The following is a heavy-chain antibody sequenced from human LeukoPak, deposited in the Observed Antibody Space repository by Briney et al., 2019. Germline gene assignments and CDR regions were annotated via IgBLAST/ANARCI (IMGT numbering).Heavy chain of an antibody. Sequence: ASVKVSCKASGYTFTSNYIHWVRQAPGQGLEWMGMIYPRDGSTSYAQKLQGRVTVTRDTSTSTVHMELSGLRSEDTVVYYCARDQEGFDYWGQGTLVTVSS. CDR2: IYPRDGST. J-gene: IGHJ4*02. CDR3: ARDQEGFDY. V-gene: IGHV1-46*01. CDR1: GYTFTSNY.